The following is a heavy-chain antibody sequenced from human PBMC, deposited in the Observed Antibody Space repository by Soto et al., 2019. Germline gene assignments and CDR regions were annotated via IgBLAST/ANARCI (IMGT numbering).Heavy chain of an antibody. J-gene: IGHJ6*02. CDR3: ARDRNRGGGTSYSSSSSYYYYYGMDV. CDR2: ISSSSSYI. V-gene: IGHV3-21*01. Sequence: NLGGSLRLSCASSGFTFSSYSMNWVRQAPGKGLEWVSSISSSSSYIYYADSVKGGFTISRDNAKNSLYLQMNSLRAEDTAVYYCARDRNRGGGTSYSSSSSYYYYYGMDVWGQGTTVTVSS. CDR1: GFTFSSYS. D-gene: IGHD6-6*01.